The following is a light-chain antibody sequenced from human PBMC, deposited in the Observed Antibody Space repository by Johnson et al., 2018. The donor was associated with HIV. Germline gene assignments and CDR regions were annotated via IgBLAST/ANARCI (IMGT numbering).Light chain of an antibody. CDR2: DHN. CDR3: GTWDSSLSAYV. Sequence: QSVLTQPPSVSAAPGQKVTISCSGSSSNIGNNYVSWYQQLPGTAPKLLIYDHNKRPSGIPDRFSGSKSGTSATLCITGLQTGDEADYYCGTWDSSLSAYVFGTGTKVTVL. J-gene: IGLJ1*01. CDR1: SSNIGNNY. V-gene: IGLV1-51*01.